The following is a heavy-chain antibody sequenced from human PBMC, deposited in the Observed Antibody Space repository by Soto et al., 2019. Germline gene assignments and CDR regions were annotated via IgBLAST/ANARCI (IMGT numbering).Heavy chain of an antibody. V-gene: IGHV1-18*04. Sequence: ASVKVSCKASGYTFTGYYMHWVLQTPGQGLEWMGWISPYNGNKKYAQKLQGRVTMTTDTSTSTAYMELRSLRSDDTAMYYCARELSTLGTIDYWGQGTLVTVSS. J-gene: IGHJ4*02. CDR1: GYTFTGYY. D-gene: IGHD1-1*01. CDR2: ISPYNGNK. CDR3: ARELSTLGTIDY.